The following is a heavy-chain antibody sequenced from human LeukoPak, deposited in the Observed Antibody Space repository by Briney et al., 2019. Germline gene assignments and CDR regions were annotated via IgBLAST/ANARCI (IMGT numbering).Heavy chain of an antibody. V-gene: IGHV4-34*01. CDR3: ANRIVDTAMVYFDY. J-gene: IGHJ4*02. D-gene: IGHD5-18*01. CDR1: GGSFSGYY. CDR2: INHSGST. Sequence: ASETLSLTCAVYGGSFSGYYWSWIRQPPGKGLEWIGEINHSGSTNYNPSLKSRVTISVDTSKNQFSLKLSSVTAADTAVYYCANRIVDTAMVYFDYWGQGTLVTVSS.